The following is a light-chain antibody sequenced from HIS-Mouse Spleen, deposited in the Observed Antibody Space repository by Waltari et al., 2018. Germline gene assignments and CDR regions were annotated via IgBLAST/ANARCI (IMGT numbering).Light chain of an antibody. CDR2: AAS. V-gene: IGKV1-9*01. CDR3: QQLNSYPLT. Sequence: DIQLTQSPSFLSASVGDRVPIPCRASQGISSYLPWYQQKPGKAPKLLIYAASTLQSGVPSRFSGSGSGTEFTLTISSLQPEDFATYYCQQLNSYPLTFGGGTKVEIK. CDR1: QGISSY. J-gene: IGKJ4*01.